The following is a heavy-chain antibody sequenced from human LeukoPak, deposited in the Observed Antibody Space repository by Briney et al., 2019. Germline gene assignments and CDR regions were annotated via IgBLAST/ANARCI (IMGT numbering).Heavy chain of an antibody. CDR2: IIPIFGTA. D-gene: IGHD6-13*01. CDR3: ARSRYSSSRGSWFDP. Sequence: SVKVSCKASGGTFSSYAISWVRQAPGQGLEWMGGIIPIFGTANYAQKFQGRVTITADESTSTAYMELSSLRSEDTAVYYCARSRYSSSRGSWFDPWGQGTLVTVSS. J-gene: IGHJ5*02. V-gene: IGHV1-69*13. CDR1: GGTFSSYA.